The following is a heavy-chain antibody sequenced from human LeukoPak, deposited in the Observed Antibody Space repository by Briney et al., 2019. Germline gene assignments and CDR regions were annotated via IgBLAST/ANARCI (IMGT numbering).Heavy chain of an antibody. D-gene: IGHD7-27*01. J-gene: IGHJ4*02. CDR2: IKSKTDGGTT. Sequence: GGSLRLSCAASGFTFSNAWMSWVRQAPGKGLEWVSRIKSKTDGGTTHYAAPVKGRFTISRDDSKDTLYLQMNSLKTEDTAVYYCSTDILETNWGGYWGQGTLSPSPQ. CDR3: STDILETNWGGY. V-gene: IGHV3-15*01. CDR1: GFTFSNAW.